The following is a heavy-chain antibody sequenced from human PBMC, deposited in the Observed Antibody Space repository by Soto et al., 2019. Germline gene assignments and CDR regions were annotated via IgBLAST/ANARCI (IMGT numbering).Heavy chain of an antibody. V-gene: IGHV3-11*01. CDR3: ARAPLYGGNSV. CDR2: ISSSGTTI. Sequence: GGSLRLSCAASGFTFSDYFMTWIRQAPGKGLEWVSYISSSGTTIFYADSVQGRFTISRDNAKKSLYLEINSLRAEDTAVYYCARAPLYGGNSVWGQGTVVTVSS. CDR1: GFTFSDYF. D-gene: IGHD4-17*01. J-gene: IGHJ4*02.